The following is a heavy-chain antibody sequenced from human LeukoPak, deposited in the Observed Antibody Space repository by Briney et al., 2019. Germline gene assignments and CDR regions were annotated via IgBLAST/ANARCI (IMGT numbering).Heavy chain of an antibody. J-gene: IGHJ5*01. V-gene: IGHV3-7*04. CDR2: IDQNGSEK. CDR1: GFTFSSYW. D-gene: IGHD1-26*01. CDR3: ARGGRPDS. Sequence: PGGSLRLSCAASGFTFSSYWLSWVRQAPGKGLEWVANIDQNGSEKYYVDSVRGRFTISRDNAKNSLYLKMNSLRAEDTAFYFCARGGRPDSWGQGILVTVSS.